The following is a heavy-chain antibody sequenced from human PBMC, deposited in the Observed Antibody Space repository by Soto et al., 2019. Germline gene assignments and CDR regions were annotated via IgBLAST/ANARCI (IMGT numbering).Heavy chain of an antibody. CDR2: ISSSSSYI. CDR1: GFTFSSYS. Sequence: GGSLRLSCAASGFTFSSYSMNWVRQAPGKGLEWVSSISSSSSYIYYADSVKGRFTISRDNAKNSLYLQMNSLRAEDTAVYYCARISGSGIQLWFLYYYGMDVWGQGTTVTVS. CDR3: ARISGSGIQLWFLYYYGMDV. V-gene: IGHV3-21*01. D-gene: IGHD5-18*01. J-gene: IGHJ6*02.